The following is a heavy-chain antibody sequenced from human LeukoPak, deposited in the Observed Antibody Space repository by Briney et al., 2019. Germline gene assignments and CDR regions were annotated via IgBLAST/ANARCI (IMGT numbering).Heavy chain of an antibody. J-gene: IGHJ4*02. D-gene: IGHD3-22*01. CDR3: ARVFYYDSSGYSHFDY. Sequence: SSETLSLTCTVSGGSTSSYYWSWIRQPPGKGLEWIGYIYYSGSTNYNPSLKSRVTISVDTSKNQFSLKLSSVTAADTAVYYCARVFYYDSSGYSHFDYWGQGTLVTVSS. CDR1: GGSTSSYY. V-gene: IGHV4-59*01. CDR2: IYYSGST.